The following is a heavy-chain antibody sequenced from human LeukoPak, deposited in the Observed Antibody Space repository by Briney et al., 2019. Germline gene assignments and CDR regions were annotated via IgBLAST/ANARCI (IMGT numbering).Heavy chain of an antibody. V-gene: IGHV3-23*01. CDR3: AKDPLSYGGHYLDS. D-gene: IGHD4-23*01. J-gene: IGHJ4*02. CDR2: ITGSGDMT. CDR1: GFTFSSFS. Sequence: GGSLGLSCAASGFTFSSFSMTWVRQAPGEGLEWVSTITGSGDMTFYADSMKGRFAISRDNAKNTLYLQMSSLRAEDTAAYYCAKDPLSYGGHYLDSWGQGTLVTVSS.